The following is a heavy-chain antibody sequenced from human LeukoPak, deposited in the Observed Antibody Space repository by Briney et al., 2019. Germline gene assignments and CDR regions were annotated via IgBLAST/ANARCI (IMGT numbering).Heavy chain of an antibody. CDR3: VRDDNYGSGQPDD. CDR2: ISVYNGNT. J-gene: IGHJ4*02. Sequence: ASVKVSCKASGYTFSIYGFSWVRQAPGQGLEWMGWISVYNGNTNYAQKFQGRVTMTTGTSTSTAHMELRSLRSDDTAVYYCVRDDNYGSGQPDDWGQGTLVTVSS. D-gene: IGHD3-10*01. V-gene: IGHV1-18*01. CDR1: GYTFSIYG.